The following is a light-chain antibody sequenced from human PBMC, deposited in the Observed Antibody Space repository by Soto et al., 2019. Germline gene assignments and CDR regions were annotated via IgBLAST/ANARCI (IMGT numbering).Light chain of an antibody. CDR1: QSVSSTY. Sequence: EIXLTQSPSTLSLSPGERATLSCRASQSVSSTYLDWYQQKTGQAPRLLIHSESSRATGIPETFSGSGSGKDFTLTISRLEPEDFAVYYCQQYSSSPLTFGGGTKVDIK. CDR3: QQYSSSPLT. J-gene: IGKJ4*01. CDR2: SES. V-gene: IGKV3-20*01.